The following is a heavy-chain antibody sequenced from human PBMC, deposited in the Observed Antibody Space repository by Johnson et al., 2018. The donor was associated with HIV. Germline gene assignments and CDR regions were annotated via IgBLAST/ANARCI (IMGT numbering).Heavy chain of an antibody. CDR2: IYSGGNT. Sequence: VQLVESGGGLVQPGGSLRLSCAASGITVSSSYMSWVRQAPGKGLEWVSVIYSGGNTYYADFVRCRFTISRDNSKNTLYLQMNSLRAEDTAVYHCAREGAWEVRPGAFDIWGQGTTVTVSS. V-gene: IGHV3-66*01. CDR1: GITVSSSY. J-gene: IGHJ3*02. CDR3: AREGAWEVRPGAFDI. D-gene: IGHD1-26*01.